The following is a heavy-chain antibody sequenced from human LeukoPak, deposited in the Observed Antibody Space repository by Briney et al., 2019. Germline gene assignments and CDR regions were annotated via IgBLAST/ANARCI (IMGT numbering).Heavy chain of an antibody. V-gene: IGHV1-46*01. Sequence: GASVKVSCKTSGYTFTSFHMHWVRQAPGQGLEWMGIINPGGGSTSYAQKFQGRVAMTRDTSTSTVYMQLSSLRSEDTAVYYCARGWVDAFDIWGQGTMVTVSS. CDR2: INPGGGST. CDR3: ARGWVDAFDI. J-gene: IGHJ3*02. CDR1: GYTFTSFH. D-gene: IGHD3-16*01.